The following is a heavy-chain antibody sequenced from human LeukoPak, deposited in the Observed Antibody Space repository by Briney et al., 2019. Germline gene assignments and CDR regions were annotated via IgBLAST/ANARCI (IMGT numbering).Heavy chain of an antibody. CDR1: GFTFSSYE. V-gene: IGHV3-30*04. CDR3: ARAEGYGGELDS. Sequence: GGSLRLSCAASGFTFSSYEMNWVRQAPGKGLEWVALTSYDGSINDYADSVKGRFTISRDNSKNTLYLQMNSLRAEDTAVYYCARAEGYGGELDSWGQGTLVTVSS. J-gene: IGHJ4*02. CDR2: TSYDGSIN. D-gene: IGHD4-23*01.